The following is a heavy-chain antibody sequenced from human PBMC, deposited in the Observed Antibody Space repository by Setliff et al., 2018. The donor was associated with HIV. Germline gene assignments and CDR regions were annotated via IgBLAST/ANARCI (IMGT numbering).Heavy chain of an antibody. J-gene: IGHJ4*02. CDR1: GSAISSSSYY. D-gene: IGHD2-21*02. CDR2: VDYTGST. CDR3: ARQGIIVVVTSFDY. V-gene: IGHV4-39*07. Sequence: PSETLSLTCTVPGSAISSSSYYGGWIRQPPGKGLEWVGNVDYTGSTYYNPSLKSRVTISVDTSKNQCSLRLNSVTAADTAVYYCARQGIIVVVTSFDYWGQGTLVTVSS.